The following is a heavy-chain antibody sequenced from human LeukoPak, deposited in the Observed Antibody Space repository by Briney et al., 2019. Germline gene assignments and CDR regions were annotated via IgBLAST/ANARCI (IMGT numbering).Heavy chain of an antibody. V-gene: IGHV1-69*13. J-gene: IGHJ6*02. Sequence: ASVKVSCKASGGTFSSYAISWVRQAPGQGLEWMGGIIPIFGTANYAQKFQGRVTITADESTSTAHMELSSLRSEDTAVYYCARGSDSRIAENYYGMDVWGQGTTVTVSS. CDR3: ARGSDSRIAENYYGMDV. CDR1: GGTFSSYA. D-gene: IGHD3-10*01. CDR2: IIPIFGTA.